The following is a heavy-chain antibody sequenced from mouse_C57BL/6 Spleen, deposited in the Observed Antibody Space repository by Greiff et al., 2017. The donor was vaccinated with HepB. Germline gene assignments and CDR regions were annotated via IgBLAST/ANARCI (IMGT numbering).Heavy chain of an antibody. V-gene: IGHV1-69*01. J-gene: IGHJ3*01. D-gene: IGHD2-5*01. CDR3: ARYSNYENAY. CDR1: GYTFTSYW. Sequence: QVQLKQPGAELVMPGASVKLSCKASGYTFTSYWMHWVKQRPGQGLEWIGEIDPSDSYTNYNQKFKGKSTLTVDKSSSTAYMQLSSLTSEDSAVYYCARYSNYENAYWGQGTLVTVSA. CDR2: IDPSDSYT.